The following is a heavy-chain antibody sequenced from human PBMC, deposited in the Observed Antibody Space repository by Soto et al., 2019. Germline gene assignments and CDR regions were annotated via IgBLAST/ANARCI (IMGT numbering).Heavy chain of an antibody. CDR2: IYHSGST. J-gene: IGHJ4*02. D-gene: IGHD2-15*01. CDR1: GDSISSYY. CDR3: ARLSGWFDY. Sequence: SETLSLTCTVSGDSISSYYWSWIRQPPGKGLEWIANIYHSGSTNYNPSLKSRVTISLDKSKRQFSLKLNSVTAADTAVYYCARLSGWFDYWGQGTLVTVSS. V-gene: IGHV4-59*08.